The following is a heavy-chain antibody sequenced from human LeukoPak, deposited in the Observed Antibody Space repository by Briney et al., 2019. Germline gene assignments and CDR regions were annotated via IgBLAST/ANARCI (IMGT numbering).Heavy chain of an antibody. CDR3: ARRNDFDI. J-gene: IGHJ3*02. Sequence: SETLALTCTVSGCSITGYHWSWIRQPPGKGLEWIGYIYSSGSTEYKPSLKSRATISADTSKNQFSLKLTSVTAADTAIYYCARRNDFDIWGQGTMVTVSS. V-gene: IGHV4-4*08. CDR1: GCSITGYH. CDR2: IYSSGST.